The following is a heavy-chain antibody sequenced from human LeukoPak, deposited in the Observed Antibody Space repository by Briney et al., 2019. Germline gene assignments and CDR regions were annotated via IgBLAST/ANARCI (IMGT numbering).Heavy chain of an antibody. Sequence: GGSLRLSCAASGFTFSNYWMAWVRQAPGKGLEWVAHINQDGSEEHYMDSVKARFTISRDNAKNSLSLQMNSLRAEDTAVYYCVRDGGVSGYDLLDYWGQGTLVTVSS. CDR1: GFTFSNYW. J-gene: IGHJ4*02. CDR2: INQDGSEE. CDR3: VRDGGVSGYDLLDY. D-gene: IGHD5-12*01. V-gene: IGHV3-7*01.